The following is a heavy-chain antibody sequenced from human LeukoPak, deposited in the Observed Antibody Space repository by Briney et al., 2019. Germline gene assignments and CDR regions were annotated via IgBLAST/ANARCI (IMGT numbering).Heavy chain of an antibody. Sequence: SETLSLTCAVYGGSFSGYYWSWIRQPPGKGLEWIGEINHSGSTNYNPSLKSRVTISVDTSKNQFSLKLSSVTAADTAVYYCARGYCSSTSCYSRKRSNWFDPWGQGTLVTVSS. CDR2: INHSGST. J-gene: IGHJ5*02. D-gene: IGHD2-2*01. V-gene: IGHV4-34*01. CDR3: ARGYCSSTSCYSRKRSNWFDP. CDR1: GGSFSGYY.